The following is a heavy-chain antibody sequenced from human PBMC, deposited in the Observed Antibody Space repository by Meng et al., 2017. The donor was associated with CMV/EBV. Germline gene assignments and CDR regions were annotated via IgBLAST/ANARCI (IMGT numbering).Heavy chain of an antibody. CDR3: ANFHYDMIVVGGNAFDI. J-gene: IGHJ3*02. Sequence: GGSLRLSCAASGFTFSSYAMSWVRQAPGKGLEWVSAISVSGGSTYYADSVKGRFTISRDNSKNTLYLQMNSLRAEDTAVYYCANFHYDMIVVGGNAFDIWGQGTMVTVSS. V-gene: IGHV3-23*01. D-gene: IGHD3-22*01. CDR1: GFTFSSYA. CDR2: ISVSGGST.